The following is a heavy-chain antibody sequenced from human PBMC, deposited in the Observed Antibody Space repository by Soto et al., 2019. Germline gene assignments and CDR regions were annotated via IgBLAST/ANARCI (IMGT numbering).Heavy chain of an antibody. D-gene: IGHD5-18*01. CDR2: IIPIFGTA. Sequence: ASVKVSCKASGGTFSSYAISWVRQAPGQGLEWMGGIIPIFGTANYAQKFQGRVTITADESTSTAYMELSSLRSEDTAVYYCATAYYSYGRSNLFDYWGQGTLVTVSS. V-gene: IGHV1-69*13. J-gene: IGHJ4*02. CDR3: ATAYYSYGRSNLFDY. CDR1: GGTFSSYA.